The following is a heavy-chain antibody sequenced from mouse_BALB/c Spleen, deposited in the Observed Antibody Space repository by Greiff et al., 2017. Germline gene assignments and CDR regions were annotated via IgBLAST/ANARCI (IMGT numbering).Heavy chain of an antibody. Sequence: EVQLQQSGAELVRPGALVKLSCKASGFNIKDYYMHWVKQRPEQGLEWIGWIDPENGNTIYDPKFQGKASITADTSSNTAYLQLSSLTSEDTAVYYCAPNWDDAMDYWGRGTSVTVSS. CDR3: APNWDDAMDY. J-gene: IGHJ4*01. V-gene: IGHV14-1*02. D-gene: IGHD4-1*01. CDR2: IDPENGNT. CDR1: GFNIKDYY.